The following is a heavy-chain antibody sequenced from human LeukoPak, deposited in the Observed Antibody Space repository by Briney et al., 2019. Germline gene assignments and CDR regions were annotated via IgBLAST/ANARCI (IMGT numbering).Heavy chain of an antibody. V-gene: IGHV1-18*01. Sequence: EASVKVSCKASGYTFSSYPVTWWRKALGQGLEWMGWISAKNGNTNSAQKFQGRVTMTTDTSTTTAYMELRTLTSDDTAVYYCARGTPGKYYGSGSYFPDYWGQGTLVTVSS. CDR2: ISAKNGNT. CDR1: GYTFSSYP. D-gene: IGHD3-10*01. CDR3: ARGTPGKYYGSGSYFPDY. J-gene: IGHJ4*02.